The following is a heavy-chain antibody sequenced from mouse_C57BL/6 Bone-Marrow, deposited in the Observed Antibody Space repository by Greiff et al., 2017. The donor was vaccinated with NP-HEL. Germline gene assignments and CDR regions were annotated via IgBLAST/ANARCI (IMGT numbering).Heavy chain of an antibody. V-gene: IGHV1-80*01. CDR2: IYPGDGDT. J-gene: IGHJ4*01. D-gene: IGHD2-2*01. CDR1: GYAFSRYW. Sequence: VQLQQSGAELVKPGASVKISCKASGYAFSRYWMNWVKQRPGKGLEWIGQIYPGDGDTNYNGKFKGKATLTADKSSSTAYLQRSSLTSEDSAVYFCARYYGYDSYYYAMDCWGKGTSVTVS. CDR3: ARYYGYDSYYYAMDC.